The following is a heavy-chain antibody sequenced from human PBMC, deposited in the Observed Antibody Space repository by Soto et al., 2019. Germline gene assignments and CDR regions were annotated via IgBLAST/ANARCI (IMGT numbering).Heavy chain of an antibody. J-gene: IGHJ2*01. V-gene: IGHV1-2*02. CDR2: IYARSECT. D-gene: IGHD3-3*01. CDR3: AKVWRGSISSWY. Sequence: ASVNVSCKASGYSFTGYYIHWVRQARGHGVEWMCWIYARSECTNXAQKVRGRVXMTRDASISTSXMEVKXLRSDDTAVYYCAKVWRGSISSWY. CDR1: GYSFTGYY.